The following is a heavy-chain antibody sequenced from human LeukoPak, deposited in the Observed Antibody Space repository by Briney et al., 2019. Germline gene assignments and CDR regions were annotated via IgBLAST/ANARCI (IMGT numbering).Heavy chain of an antibody. V-gene: IGHV3-33*01. CDR3: ARGITGTFYYYMDV. J-gene: IGHJ6*03. D-gene: IGHD1-7*01. Sequence: GGSLRLSCAASGFTFSSYGMLWVRQAPGKGLEWVAVIWYDGSNKYYADAVKGRFTISRDNSKNTLYLQMNSLRAEDTAVYYCARGITGTFYYYMDVWGKGTTVTVSS. CDR1: GFTFSSYG. CDR2: IWYDGSNK.